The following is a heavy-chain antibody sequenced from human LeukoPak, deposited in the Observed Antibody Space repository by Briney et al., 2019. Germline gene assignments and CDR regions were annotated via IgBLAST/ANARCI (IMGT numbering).Heavy chain of an antibody. D-gene: IGHD3-3*01. CDR1: ENTFTAYY. CDR3: ARADFWSGYYYYYYYMDV. CDR2: INPKSGAT. Sequence: ASVKVSCKSSENTFTAYYIHWVRQAPGQGLEWMGWINPKSGATKYAQKFQGRVTLTSDTSISTAYMELSRLRSDDTAVYYCARADFWSGYYYYYYYMDVWGKGTTVTVSS. J-gene: IGHJ6*03. V-gene: IGHV1-2*02.